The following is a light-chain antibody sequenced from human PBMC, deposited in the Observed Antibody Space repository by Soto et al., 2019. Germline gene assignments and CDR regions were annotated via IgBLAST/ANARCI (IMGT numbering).Light chain of an antibody. Sequence: EIVMTQSPATLSESPGERATLSCRASQSVSSNLAWYQQKPGQAPRPLIYGASTRATGIPARFSGSGSGTEFTLTISSLQSEDFAVYYCQQYNNWPPYTFGQGTKLEIK. CDR1: QSVSSN. CDR2: GAS. CDR3: QQYNNWPPYT. J-gene: IGKJ2*01. V-gene: IGKV3-15*01.